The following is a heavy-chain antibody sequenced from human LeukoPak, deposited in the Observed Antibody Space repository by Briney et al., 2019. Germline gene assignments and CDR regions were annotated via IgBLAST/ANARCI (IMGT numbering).Heavy chain of an antibody. CDR1: GYTFTSYG. D-gene: IGHD2-2*01. CDR3: ASSVVVPAAISYYYYMDV. J-gene: IGHJ6*03. Sequence: ASVKVSCKASGYTFTSYGISWVRQAPGQGLEWMGWINPNSGGTNYAQKFQGRVTMTRDTSISTAYMELSRLRSDDTAVYYCASSVVVPAAISYYYYMDVWGKGTTVTVSS. CDR2: INPNSGGT. V-gene: IGHV1-2*02.